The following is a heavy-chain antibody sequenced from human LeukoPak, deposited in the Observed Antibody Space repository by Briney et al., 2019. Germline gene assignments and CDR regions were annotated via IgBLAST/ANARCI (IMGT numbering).Heavy chain of an antibody. D-gene: IGHD6-6*01. Sequence: PSETLSLTCAVYGGSFSDYYWSWIRQPPGKGLEWIGEINHSGSTNYNPSLKSRVTISVGTSKNQFSLKLSSVTAADTAVYYCASCSSSSGCDYWGQGTLVTVSS. CDR2: INHSGST. CDR1: GGSFSDYY. J-gene: IGHJ4*02. CDR3: ASCSSSSGCDY. V-gene: IGHV4-34*01.